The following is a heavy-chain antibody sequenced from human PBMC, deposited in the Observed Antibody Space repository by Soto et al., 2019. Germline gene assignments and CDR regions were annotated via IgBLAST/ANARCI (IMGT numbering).Heavy chain of an antibody. CDR2: VKQDGSEK. V-gene: IGHV3-7*01. J-gene: IGHJ4*02. CDR1: GFTFSSYW. Sequence: EVQLVESGGGLVQPGGSLRLSCAASGFTFSSYWMSWVRQAPGKGLEWVANVKQDGSEKYYVDSVKSRFTISRDNAKNSLYLQMNSLRDEDTAVYYCARMGRSSGALKNWGQGTLVTVSS. D-gene: IGHD6-19*01. CDR3: ARMGRSSGALKN.